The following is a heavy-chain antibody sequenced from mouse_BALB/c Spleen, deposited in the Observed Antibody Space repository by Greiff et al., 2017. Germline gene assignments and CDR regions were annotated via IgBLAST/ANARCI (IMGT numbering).Heavy chain of an antibody. CDR2: ISSGGGST. J-gene: IGHJ4*01. V-gene: IGHV5-12-1*01. Sequence: LVESGGGLVKPGGSLKLSCAASGFAFSSYDMSWVRQTPEKRLEWVAYISSGGGSTYYPDTVKGRFTISRDNAKNTLYLQMSSLKSEDTAMYYCARRGSSYDYYAMDYWGQGTSVTVSS. CDR3: ARRGSSYDYYAMDY. D-gene: IGHD1-1*01. CDR1: GFAFSSYD.